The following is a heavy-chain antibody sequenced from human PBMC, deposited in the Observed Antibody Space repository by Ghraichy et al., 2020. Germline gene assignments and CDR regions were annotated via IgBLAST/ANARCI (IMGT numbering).Heavy chain of an antibody. J-gene: IGHJ4*02. CDR3: ARGRAYCGSNCLGSDS. CDR1: GFTFSIYS. Sequence: GGSLRLSCAASGFTFSIYSMNWVRQAPGKGLEWIAYISSSSNIIYYADSVKGRFTISRDNGKNSLYLQMNSLRAEDTALYYCARGRAYCGSNCLGSDSWGQGTLVTVSS. D-gene: IGHD2-21*02. V-gene: IGHV3-48*01. CDR2: ISSSSNII.